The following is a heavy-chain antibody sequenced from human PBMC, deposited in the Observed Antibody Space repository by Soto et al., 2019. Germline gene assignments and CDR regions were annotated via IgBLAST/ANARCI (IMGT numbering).Heavy chain of an antibody. V-gene: IGHV1-18*01. CDR2: ISGYNGKT. J-gene: IGHJ3*02. CDR3: AGVGGETDAFDI. D-gene: IGHD3-16*01. Sequence: QVQLVQSGAEVKQPGASVKVSCKASGYTFTSYGLSWVRQAPGQGLVWMGWISGYNGKTNYAQKLQGRVTMTTDTSTSIAYLELRSLSSDYTAVYYCAGVGGETDAFDIWGQGTMVTVSS. CDR1: GYTFTSYG.